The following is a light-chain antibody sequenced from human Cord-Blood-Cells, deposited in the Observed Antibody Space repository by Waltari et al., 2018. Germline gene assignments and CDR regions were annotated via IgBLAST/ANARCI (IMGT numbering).Light chain of an antibody. Sequence: EIVMTQSPAPLSVSPGARATLSCRASQSVSSNLAWYQQKPGQAPRLLIYGASNRATGIPARFSGSGSGTDFTLTISSLQSEDFAVYYCQQYNNSPLTFGGGTKVEIK. CDR3: QQYNNSPLT. CDR2: GAS. J-gene: IGKJ4*01. CDR1: QSVSSN. V-gene: IGKV3-15*01.